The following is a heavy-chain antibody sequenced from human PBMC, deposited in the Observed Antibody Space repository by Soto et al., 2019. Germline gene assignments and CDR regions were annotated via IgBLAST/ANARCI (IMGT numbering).Heavy chain of an antibody. CDR3: ARGRDEYKLGNV. Sequence: SETLSLTCAVYGGSFSGYYWSWIRQPPGKGLEWIGEINHSGSTNYNPSLKSRVTILVDTSKSQFSLRLTSVTAADTAVYYCARGRDEYKLGNVWGPGTTVTVSS. CDR1: GGSFSGYY. D-gene: IGHD7-27*01. CDR2: INHSGST. J-gene: IGHJ6*02. V-gene: IGHV4-34*01.